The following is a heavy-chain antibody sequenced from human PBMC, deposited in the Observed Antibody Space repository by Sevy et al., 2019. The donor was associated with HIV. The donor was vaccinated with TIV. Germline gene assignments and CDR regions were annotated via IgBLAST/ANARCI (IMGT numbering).Heavy chain of an antibody. J-gene: IGHJ4*02. CDR3: ARDPYDYVWGSYRRFDY. CDR1: GYSISSGYY. D-gene: IGHD3-16*02. V-gene: IGHV4-38-2*02. Sequence: KQSQTLSLTCAVSGYSISSGYYWGWIRQPPGKGLEWIGSIYHSGSTYYNPSLKSRVTISVDTSKNQFSLKLSSVTAADTAVYYCARDPYDYVWGSYRRFDYWGQGTLVTVSS. CDR2: IYHSGST.